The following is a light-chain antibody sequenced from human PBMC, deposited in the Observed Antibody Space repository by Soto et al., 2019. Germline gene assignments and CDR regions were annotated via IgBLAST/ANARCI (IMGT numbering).Light chain of an antibody. V-gene: IGKV1-33*01. CDR2: DAS. Sequence: DIQMTQSPSSLSASVGDRVTITCQASQDIKNYLNWYQQKSGKAPKLLIYDASDLETGVPSRFSGSGSGKDFTFTINSLQPEDIATYYCQQYDNLPLTVGGGTKVEIK. J-gene: IGKJ4*01. CDR3: QQYDNLPLT. CDR1: QDIKNY.